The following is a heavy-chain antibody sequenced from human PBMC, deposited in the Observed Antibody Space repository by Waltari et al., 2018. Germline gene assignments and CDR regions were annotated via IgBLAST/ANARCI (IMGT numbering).Heavy chain of an antibody. CDR1: GYTFTGYY. CDR3: ARPRDGYNFVPDY. Sequence: QVQLVQSGAEVKKPGASVKVSCKASGYTFTGYYMHWVRQAPGQGLEWMERINPNSGGTNYAQKFQGRVTMTRDTSISTAYMELSRLRSDDTAVYYCARPRDGYNFVPDYWGQGTLVTVSS. D-gene: IGHD5-12*01. V-gene: IGHV1-2*06. J-gene: IGHJ4*02. CDR2: INPNSGGT.